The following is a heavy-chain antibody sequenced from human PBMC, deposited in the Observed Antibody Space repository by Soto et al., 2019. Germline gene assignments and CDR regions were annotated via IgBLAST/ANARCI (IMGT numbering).Heavy chain of an antibody. V-gene: IGHV4-30-4*01. Sequence: QVQLQESGPGLVKPSQTLSLTCTVSGGSISSGDYYWSWIRQPPGKGLEWIGYIYYSGSTYCNPSLKSRVTISVDTSKNQFSLKLSSVTAAATAVYYCARYSGYEGLRFDPWGQGTLVTVSS. D-gene: IGHD5-12*01. CDR2: IYYSGST. J-gene: IGHJ5*02. CDR3: ARYSGYEGLRFDP. CDR1: GGSISSGDYY.